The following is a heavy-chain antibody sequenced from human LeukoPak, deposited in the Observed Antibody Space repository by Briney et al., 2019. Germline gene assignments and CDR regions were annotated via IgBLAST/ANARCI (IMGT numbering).Heavy chain of an antibody. J-gene: IGHJ4*02. CDR2: IIPIFGTA. V-gene: IGHV1-69*13. D-gene: IGHD6-19*01. Sequence: SVKVSCKASGGTFSSYAISWVRQAPGQGLEWMGGIIPIFGTANYAQKFQGRVTITADESTSTAYMELSSLRSEDTAVYYCATTPGYSSGWYYDYWGQGTLVTVSS. CDR1: GGTFSSYA. CDR3: ATTPGYSSGWYYDY.